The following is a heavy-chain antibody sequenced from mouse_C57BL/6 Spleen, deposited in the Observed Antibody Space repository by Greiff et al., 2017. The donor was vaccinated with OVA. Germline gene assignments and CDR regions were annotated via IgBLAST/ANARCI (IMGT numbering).Heavy chain of an antibody. CDR3: ARRLRRTTDWYFDV. V-gene: IGHV2-6*01. CDR2: IWGVGST. CDR1: GFSLTSYG. Sequence: VQLQESGPGLVAPSQSLSITCTVSGFSLTSYGVDWVRQSPGKGLEWLGVIWGVGSTNYNSALKSRLSISKDNSKSQVFLKMNSLQTDDTAMYYCARRLRRTTDWYFDVWGTGTTVTVSS. J-gene: IGHJ1*03. D-gene: IGHD2-4*01.